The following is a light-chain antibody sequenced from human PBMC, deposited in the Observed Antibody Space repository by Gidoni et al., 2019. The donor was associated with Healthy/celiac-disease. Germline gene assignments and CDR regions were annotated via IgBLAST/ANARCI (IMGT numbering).Light chain of an antibody. V-gene: IGKV1-39*01. Sequence: DIQMTQSPSSLSASVGDRVTITCRASQSISSYLYWYQQKPGKAPKLLIYAASTLQSGVPARCSGSGAGTDFILTISSRQPEDFATYYFQQSYSTPRTFGQGTKVEIK. CDR1: QSISSY. J-gene: IGKJ1*01. CDR3: QQSYSTPRT. CDR2: AAS.